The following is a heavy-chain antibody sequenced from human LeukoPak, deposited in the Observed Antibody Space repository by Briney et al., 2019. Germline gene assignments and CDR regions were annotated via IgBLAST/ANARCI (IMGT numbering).Heavy chain of an antibody. J-gene: IGHJ6*02. CDR2: INPNSGGT. V-gene: IGHV1-2*04. Sequence: GASVKVSCKASGYTFTGYYIHWVRQAPGQGLEWMGWINPNSGGTNYAQKFQGWVTMTRDTSISTAYMELSRLRSDDTAVYYCARDAGRYCTNGVCYTGYYYGMDVWGQGTTVTVSS. CDR3: ARDAGRYCTNGVCYTGYYYGMDV. D-gene: IGHD2-8*01. CDR1: GYTFTGYY.